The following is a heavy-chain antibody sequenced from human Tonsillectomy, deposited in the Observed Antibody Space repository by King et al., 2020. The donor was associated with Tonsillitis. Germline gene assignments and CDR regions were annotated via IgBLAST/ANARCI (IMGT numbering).Heavy chain of an antibody. V-gene: IGHV3-30*18. CDR1: GFTFANYG. J-gene: IGHJ2*01. CDR3: AKDGIDSSDWYFDL. CDR2: IAYDASYE. D-gene: IGHD3-9*01. Sequence: QLVQSGGGVVQPGTSLRLSCAASGFTFANYGMHWVRQAPGKGLEWVALIAYDASYENYADSVKGRFTISRDNSKNTLYLEMNSLRVEDTAVYYCAKDGIDSSDWYFDLWGRGTLVTVSS.